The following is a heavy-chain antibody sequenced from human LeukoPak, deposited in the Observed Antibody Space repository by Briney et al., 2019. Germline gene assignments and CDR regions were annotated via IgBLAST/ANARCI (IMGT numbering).Heavy chain of an antibody. CDR2: IWYDGSNK. J-gene: IGHJ4*02. CDR3: ARDRLTYGSGSYSFDY. CDR1: GFTFSSYG. D-gene: IGHD3-10*01. V-gene: IGHV3-33*01. Sequence: LTGGSLRLSCAASGFTFSSYGMHWVRQAPGKGLEWVAVIWYDGSNKYYADSVKGRFTISRDNSKNTLYLRMHSLRAEDTAVYYCARDRLTYGSGSYSFDYWGQGTLVTVSS.